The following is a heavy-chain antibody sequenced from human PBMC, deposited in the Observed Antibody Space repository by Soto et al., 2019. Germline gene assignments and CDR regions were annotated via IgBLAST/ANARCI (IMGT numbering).Heavy chain of an antibody. CDR1: GYSFTSYW. Sequence: PGESLKISCNGSGYSFTSYWIGWVRQMPGKGLEWMGIIYPGDSDTRYSPSFQGQVTISADKSISTAYLQWSSLKASDTAMYFCARIPANYDSSGYYFDYWGQGTLVTVSS. D-gene: IGHD3-22*01. CDR3: ARIPANYDSSGYYFDY. CDR2: IYPGDSDT. J-gene: IGHJ4*02. V-gene: IGHV5-51*01.